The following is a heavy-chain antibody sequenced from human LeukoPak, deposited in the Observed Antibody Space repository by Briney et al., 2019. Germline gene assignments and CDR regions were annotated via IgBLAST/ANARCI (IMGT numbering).Heavy chain of an antibody. J-gene: IGHJ4*02. V-gene: IGHV1-2*02. CDR1: GYTFTGYY. Sequence: ASVKDSCKASGYTFTGYYMHWVRQAPRQGLEWMGWINPNSGGTNYAQKFQGRVTMTRDTSISTAYMELSRLRSDDTAVYYCARVCSSTSCYIDYWGQGTLVTVSS. CDR3: ARVCSSTSCYIDY. CDR2: INPNSGGT. D-gene: IGHD2-2*02.